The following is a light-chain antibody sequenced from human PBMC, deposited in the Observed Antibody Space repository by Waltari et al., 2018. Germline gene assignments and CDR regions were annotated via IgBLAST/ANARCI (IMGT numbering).Light chain of an antibody. Sequence: SYELTQPPSVSVSPGQTARITCSGNTLPNQYASWYQQKPGQAPILVIDKDNERPSGIPERFSGSSSGTTVTLTISGVQAEDEADYYCQSADGSGAYRVFGGGTKVTVL. CDR1: TLPNQY. CDR2: KDN. CDR3: QSADGSGAYRV. J-gene: IGLJ3*02. V-gene: IGLV3-25*03.